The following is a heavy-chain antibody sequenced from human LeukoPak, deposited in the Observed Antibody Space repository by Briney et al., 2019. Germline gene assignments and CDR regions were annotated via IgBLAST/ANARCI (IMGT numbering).Heavy chain of an antibody. Sequence: GASVEVSCKASGYTFTGNYIHWVRQAPGQGLEWMGWVNPNSGGTNNAQKFQGRVTMTRDTSINTAHMELSRLTSDDTAVYYCARVATIEGLDRNPFDYWGQGTLVSVSS. D-gene: IGHD5-24*01. CDR1: GYTFTGNY. V-gene: IGHV1-2*02. J-gene: IGHJ4*02. CDR2: VNPNSGGT. CDR3: ARVATIEGLDRNPFDY.